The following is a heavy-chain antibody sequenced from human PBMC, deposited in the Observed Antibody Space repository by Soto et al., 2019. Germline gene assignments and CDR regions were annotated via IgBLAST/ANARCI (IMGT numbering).Heavy chain of an antibody. D-gene: IGHD1-1*01. CDR3: AREEQLGYYGMDV. J-gene: IGHJ6*02. CDR2: MNPNSGGT. Sequence: ASVKVSCKASGDTFGSYDVNWVRQASGHGLEWMGWMNPNSGGTDYAQKFRGRVTMTSNTSISTAYLDLSSLRSDDTAVYYCAREEQLGYYGMDVWGQGTTVTVSS. CDR1: GDTFGSYD. V-gene: IGHV1-8*02.